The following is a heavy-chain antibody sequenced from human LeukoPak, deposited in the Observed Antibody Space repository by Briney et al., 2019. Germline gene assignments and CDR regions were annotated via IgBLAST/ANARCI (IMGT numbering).Heavy chain of an antibody. J-gene: IGHJ3*02. CDR2: IPSSGST. V-gene: IGHV4-4*07. D-gene: IGHD3-22*01. CDR1: GDSFSMHS. CDR3: ARGPYSYDSSGAFDI. Sequence: SETLSLTCVASGDSFSMHSGSGIRQPAGKGLEGMGLIPSSGSTNYNPSLKSRVTISVDTSKNQFSLKLSSVTAADTAVYFCARGPYSYDSSGAFDIWGQGTMVTVSS.